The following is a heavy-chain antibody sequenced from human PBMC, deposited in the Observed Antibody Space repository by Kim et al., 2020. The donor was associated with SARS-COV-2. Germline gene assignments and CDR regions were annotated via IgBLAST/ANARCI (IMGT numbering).Heavy chain of an antibody. CDR1: GYTFTSYA. J-gene: IGHJ4*02. V-gene: IGHV1-3*01. CDR3: ARVMVRGVMLIDY. CDR2: INAGNGNT. D-gene: IGHD3-10*01. Sequence: ASVKVSCKASGYTFTSYAMHWVRQAPGQRLEWMGWINAGNGNTKYSQKFQGRVTITRDTSASTAYMELSSLRSEDTAVYYCARVMVRGVMLIDYWGQGTLVTVSS.